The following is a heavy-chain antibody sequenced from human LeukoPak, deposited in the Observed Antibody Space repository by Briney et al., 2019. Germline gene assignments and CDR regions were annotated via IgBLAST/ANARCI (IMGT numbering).Heavy chain of an antibody. J-gene: IGHJ4*02. CDR3: ARVHDTTGYYHYFDS. CDR1: GFTFSTYP. Sequence: PGGSLRLSCAASGFTFSTYPMHWVRQAPDKGLEWVSMISHHGSNEYYADSVKGRFTISRDNSKNTLYLQMNNPRVEDTAIYYCARVHDTTGYYHYFDSWGQGTLVTVSS. V-gene: IGHV3-30*14. D-gene: IGHD3-9*01. CDR2: ISHHGSNE.